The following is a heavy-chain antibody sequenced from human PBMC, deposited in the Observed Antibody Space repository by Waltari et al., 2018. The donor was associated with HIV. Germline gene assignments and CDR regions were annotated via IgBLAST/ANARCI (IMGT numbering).Heavy chain of an antibody. J-gene: IGHJ4*02. Sequence: QVQLQESGPGLVKPSDTLSLTCAVSDFSISSGHSCGWIRQSPGKGLEWIGSVFHSGSTFYKPSFKSRVSISVDTSKNQFSLKLTSVTAADTAVYYCARQPAPDSTWFQIYFDYWGQGTVVTVSS. CDR2: VFHSGST. V-gene: IGHV4-38-2*01. D-gene: IGHD6-13*01. CDR3: ARQPAPDSTWFQIYFDY. CDR1: DFSISSGHS.